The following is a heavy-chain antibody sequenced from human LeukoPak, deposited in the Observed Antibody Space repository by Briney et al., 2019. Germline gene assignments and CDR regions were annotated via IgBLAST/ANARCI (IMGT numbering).Heavy chain of an antibody. D-gene: IGHD3-10*01. J-gene: IGHJ4*02. V-gene: IGHV3-23*01. CDR3: AKDLWFGELRGTYDY. Sequence: AGGSLRLSCAASGFTFSNYAMSWVRQDPGKGLEWVSAISGSGAYTYYADSVKGRFTISRDNSKNTLYLQMNSLRAEDTAVYYCAKDLWFGELRGTYDYWGQGTLVTVSS. CDR2: ISGSGAYT. CDR1: GFTFSNYA.